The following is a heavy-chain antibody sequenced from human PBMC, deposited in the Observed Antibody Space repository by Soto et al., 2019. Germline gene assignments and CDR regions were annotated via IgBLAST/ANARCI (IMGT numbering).Heavy chain of an antibody. D-gene: IGHD3-22*01. J-gene: IGHJ3*02. V-gene: IGHV4-31*03. Sequence: SETLSLTCTVSGGSISSGGYYWSWIRQHPGKGLEWIGYIYYSGSTYYNPSLKSRVTISVDTSKNQFSLKLSSVTAADTAVYYCARRRGYYYDSSGYWSDAFDIWGQGTMVTVSS. CDR2: IYYSGST. CDR1: GGSISSGGYY. CDR3: ARRRGYYYDSSGYWSDAFDI.